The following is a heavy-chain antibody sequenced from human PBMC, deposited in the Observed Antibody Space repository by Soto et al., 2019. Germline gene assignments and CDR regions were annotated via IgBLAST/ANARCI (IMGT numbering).Heavy chain of an antibody. Sequence: QVQLQESGPGLVKPSETLSLTCTVSGGSITRSYWSWIRQPPGKGLEWIGYIYYSGITDYNPSLKSRVTISLDTSKNQFSLKLSSVTAADTAMYYCVSLGGDSTSWCFGHWGQGTQVTVPS. CDR2: IYYSGIT. J-gene: IGHJ5*02. D-gene: IGHD2-2*01. CDR1: GGSITRSY. V-gene: IGHV4-59*01. CDR3: VSLGGDSTSWCFGH.